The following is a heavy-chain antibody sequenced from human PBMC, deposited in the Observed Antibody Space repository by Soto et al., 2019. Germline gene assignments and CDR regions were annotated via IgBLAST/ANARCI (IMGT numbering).Heavy chain of an antibody. CDR1: CGSISSYY. D-gene: IGHD3-10*02. V-gene: IGHV4-59*08. Sequence: SETLSLTCTVSCGSISSYYWSWIRQPPGKGLEWIGYIYYSGSTNYNPSLKSRVTISVDTSKNQFSLKLSSVTAADTAVYYCARLFGSPDDVDYWGQGTLVTVSS. CDR3: ARLFGSPDDVDY. J-gene: IGHJ4*02. CDR2: IYYSGST.